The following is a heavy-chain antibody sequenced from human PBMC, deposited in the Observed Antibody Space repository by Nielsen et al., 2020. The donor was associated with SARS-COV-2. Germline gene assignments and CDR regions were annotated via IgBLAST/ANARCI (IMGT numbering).Heavy chain of an antibody. CDR2: IKQDGSEK. V-gene: IGHV3-7*03. Sequence: GESLKISCAASGFTFSSYWMSWVRQAPGKGLEWVANIKQDGSEKYYVDSVKGRFTISRDNAKNSLYLQMNSLRAEDTAVYYCAKENCGGDDCWVDYWGQGTLVTVSS. J-gene: IGHJ4*02. D-gene: IGHD2-21*02. CDR1: GFTFSSYW. CDR3: AKENCGGDDCWVDY.